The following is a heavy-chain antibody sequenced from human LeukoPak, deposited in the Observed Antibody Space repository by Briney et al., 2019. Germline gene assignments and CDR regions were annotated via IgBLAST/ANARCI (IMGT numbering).Heavy chain of an antibody. D-gene: IGHD1-14*01. CDR1: GFTFSSYA. V-gene: IGHV3-23*01. CDR3: ARTGNNSGTPLNY. Sequence: GGSLRLSCAASGFTFSSYALSGVRQAPGKELEWVSGITDSGTGTYYADSVKGRFTISRHNSKTTLYLPMRSLRAEDTAVYYCARTGNNSGTPLNYWGQGTLVTVSS. CDR2: ITDSGTGT. J-gene: IGHJ4*02.